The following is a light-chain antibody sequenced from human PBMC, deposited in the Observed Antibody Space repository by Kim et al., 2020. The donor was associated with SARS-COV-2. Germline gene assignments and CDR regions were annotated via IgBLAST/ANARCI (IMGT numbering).Light chain of an antibody. CDR2: GAS. CDR1: QSVSSNY. Sequence: LGESVHLPGRDSQSVSSNYLAWYQQKPGQAPRLLIYGASNRATGIPDRFGGSGSGTDFTLTISRLEPEDFAVYYCQQYGSSPPLTFGGGTKVDIK. CDR3: QQYGSSPPLT. V-gene: IGKV3-20*01. J-gene: IGKJ4*01.